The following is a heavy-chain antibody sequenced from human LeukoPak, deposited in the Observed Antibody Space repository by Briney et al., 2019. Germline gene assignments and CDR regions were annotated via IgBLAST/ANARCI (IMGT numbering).Heavy chain of an antibody. CDR2: MNPNSGNT. Sequence: ASVKVSCKASGYTFTSYDINWVRQATGQGLEWMGWMNPNSGNTDYAQKFQGRVTMTRNTSISTAYMELSSLRSEDTAVYYCARGYSYVIAVDYWGQGTLVTVSS. D-gene: IGHD5-18*01. V-gene: IGHV1-8*01. CDR1: GYTFTSYD. J-gene: IGHJ4*02. CDR3: ARGYSYVIAVDY.